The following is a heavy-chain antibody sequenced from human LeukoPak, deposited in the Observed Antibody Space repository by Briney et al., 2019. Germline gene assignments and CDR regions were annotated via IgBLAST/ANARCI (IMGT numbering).Heavy chain of an antibody. CDR2: IRQDGSQK. D-gene: IGHD6-13*01. CDR1: GFTFSSYW. J-gene: IGHJ6*03. Sequence: PGGSLRLSCAASGFTFSSYWMSWVRQAPGKGLEWVATIRQDGSQKYYVDSVRGRFTISRDNAENSLYLQMNSLRAEDTAVYYCASSGYSSSLLDFYYYYYYMDVWGKGTTVTVSS. CDR3: ASSGYSSSLLDFYYYYYYMDV. V-gene: IGHV3-7*01.